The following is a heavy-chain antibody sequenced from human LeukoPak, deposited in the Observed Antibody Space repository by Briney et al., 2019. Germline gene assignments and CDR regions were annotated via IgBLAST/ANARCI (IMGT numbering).Heavy chain of an antibody. D-gene: IGHD2-2*01. CDR2: IIPIFGTA. Sequence: GASVKVSCKAPGDTFSSYAISWVRQAPGQGVEWMGRIIPIFGTANYAQKFQGRVTITTDESTSTAYMELRSLRSDDTAVYYCARGCSSTNCTIDAADLWGQGRKVTVSS. CDR3: ARGCSSTNCTIDAADL. J-gene: IGHJ3*01. V-gene: IGHV1-69*05. CDR1: GDTFSSYA.